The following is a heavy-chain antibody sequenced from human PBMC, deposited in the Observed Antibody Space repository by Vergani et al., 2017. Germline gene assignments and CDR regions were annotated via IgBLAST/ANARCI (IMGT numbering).Heavy chain of an antibody. D-gene: IGHD3-16*01. V-gene: IGHV1-2*02. CDR3: ARGGDRGSHDY. J-gene: IGHJ4*02. CDR2: INPNSGGT. Sequence: QVQLVQSGAEVKKPGASVKVSCKASGYTFTGYYMHWVRQAPGQGLEWMGWINPNSGGTTYAQKFQGRVTMTRDTSISTAYMELSRLRSDDTAVYYCARGGDRGSHDYWGQGTLVTVSS. CDR1: GYTFTGYY.